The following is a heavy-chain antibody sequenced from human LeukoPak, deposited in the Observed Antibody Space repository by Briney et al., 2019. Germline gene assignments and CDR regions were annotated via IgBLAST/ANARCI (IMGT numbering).Heavy chain of an antibody. CDR1: GLNVRSKY. D-gene: IGHD3-3*01. CDR3: ATRPDDNDFPYFDF. V-gene: IGHV3-66*01. CDR2: IYRGGDT. J-gene: IGHJ4*02. Sequence: GSLRLSCAALGLNVRSKYMGLVRQAPGKGLEWVSVIYRGGDTYYADSVRGRFTVSRDISQNTLYLQMNRLRVEDTAVYYCATRPDDNDFPYFDFWGQGTLVLVSS.